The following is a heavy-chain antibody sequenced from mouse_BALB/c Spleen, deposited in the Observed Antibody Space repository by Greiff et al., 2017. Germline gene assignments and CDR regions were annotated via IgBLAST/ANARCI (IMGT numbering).Heavy chain of an antibody. J-gene: IGHJ4*01. CDR3: ARGGPLGMDY. Sequence: EVHLVESGPGLVKPSQSLSLTCTVTGYSITSDYAWNWIRQFPGNKLEWMGYISYSGSTSYNPSLKSRISITRDTSKNQFFLQLNSVTTEDTATYYCARGGPLGMDYWGQGTSVTVSS. CDR1: GYSITSDYA. CDR2: ISYSGST. D-gene: IGHD6-1*01. V-gene: IGHV3-2*02.